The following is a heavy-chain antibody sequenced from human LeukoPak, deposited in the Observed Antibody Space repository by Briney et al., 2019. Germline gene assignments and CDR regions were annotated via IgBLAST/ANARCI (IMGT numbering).Heavy chain of an antibody. CDR3: ARESGYDSYFDY. D-gene: IGHD5-12*01. V-gene: IGHV3-53*01. Sequence: GGSLRLSCAASGFTVSSNYMSWGRQAPGKGLEWGSVIYSGGSTYYADSVKGRFTISRDNSKNTLYLQMNSLRADDTAVYYCARESGYDSYFDYWGQGTLVTVSS. J-gene: IGHJ4*02. CDR1: GFTVSSNY. CDR2: IYSGGST.